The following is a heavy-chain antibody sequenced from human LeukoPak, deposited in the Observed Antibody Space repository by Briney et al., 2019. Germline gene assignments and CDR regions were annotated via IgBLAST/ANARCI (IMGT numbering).Heavy chain of an antibody. CDR1: GFTFSSYS. CDR3: ARGPRGYSGYGLLRFDY. J-gene: IGHJ4*02. Sequence: SGGSLRLSCAASGFTFSSYSMNWVRQAPGKGLERVSSISSSSSYIYYADSVKGRFTISRDNAKNSLYLQMNSLRAEDTAVYYCARGPRGYSGYGLLRFDYWGQGTLVSVSS. V-gene: IGHV3-21*01. D-gene: IGHD5-12*01. CDR2: ISSSSSYI.